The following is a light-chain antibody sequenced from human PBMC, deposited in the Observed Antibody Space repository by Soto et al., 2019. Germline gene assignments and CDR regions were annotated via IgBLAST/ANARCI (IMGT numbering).Light chain of an antibody. CDR1: QDISNY. CDR3: QKYNSAPWT. J-gene: IGKJ1*01. Sequence: DIQTTQSPSSQSASVGDRVSITCRASQDISNYLAWYQQKPGKGPKLLIYAATTLQSGVPSRFSGSGSGTDFTLTISSLQPEDVATYYCQKYNSAPWTFGQGTKVEIK. V-gene: IGKV1-27*01. CDR2: AAT.